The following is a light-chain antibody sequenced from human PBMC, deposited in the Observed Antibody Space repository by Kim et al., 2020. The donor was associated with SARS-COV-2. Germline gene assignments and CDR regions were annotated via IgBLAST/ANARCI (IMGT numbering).Light chain of an antibody. V-gene: IGKV3-11*01. CDR2: DAS. J-gene: IGKJ1*01. CDR3: QQRSNSPPWT. CDR1: QCVSRY. Sequence: EIVLTQSPATLSLSPGERATLSCRASQCVSRYLAWYQQKPGQAPRLLIYDASNRATGIPARFSGSGSGTDFTLTISSLEPEDFAVYYCQQRSNSPPWTFGQGSKVDIK.